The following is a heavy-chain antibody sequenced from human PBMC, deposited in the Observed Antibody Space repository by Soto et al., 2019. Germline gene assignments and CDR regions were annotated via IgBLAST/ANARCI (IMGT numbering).Heavy chain of an antibody. V-gene: IGHV2-5*02. CDR1: GFSLSTTGVG. J-gene: IGHJ4*02. CDR3: AHRGRYDSDWDGGYFNS. Sequence: QITLKESGPTLVKPTQALALTCSFSGFSLSTTGVGVGWIRQPPGKALEWLVFIYWDDDKRNSPSLKSRLTITKDPAKHQAVLTMTNMSPVDTAMYYGAHRGRYDSDWDGGYFNSWSQGTLVTVSS. CDR2: IYWDDDK. D-gene: IGHD6-19*01.